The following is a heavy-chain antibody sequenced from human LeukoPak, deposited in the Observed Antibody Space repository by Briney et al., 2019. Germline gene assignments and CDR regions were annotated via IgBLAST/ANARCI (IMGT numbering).Heavy chain of an antibody. V-gene: IGHV5-51*01. D-gene: IGHD3-10*01. CDR1: GYSFTSYW. CDR3: ARPYSDDSGVKWFDS. Sequence: GESLKISCKGSGYSFTSYWIGWVRQMPGKGLEWMGIIYPGDSDTRYSPSFQGQVTISADKSISTAYLQWSSLKASDTAMYYCARPYSDDSGVKWFDSWGQGTLATVSS. J-gene: IGHJ5*01. CDR2: IYPGDSDT.